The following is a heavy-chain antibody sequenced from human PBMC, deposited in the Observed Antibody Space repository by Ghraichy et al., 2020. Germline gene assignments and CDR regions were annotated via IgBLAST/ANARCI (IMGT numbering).Heavy chain of an antibody. D-gene: IGHD3-3*01. V-gene: IGHV3-48*02. CDR2: ISNSSSTI. CDR1: GFTFSTYT. CDR3: AAGVGAHYDFWSGPYNWFDP. J-gene: IGHJ5*02. Sequence: GGSLRLSCAASGFTFSTYTMNWVRQAPGKGLEWISFISNSSSTIYYADSVKGRFTISRDNGKNSLYLQMNSLRDEDTAVYYCAAGVGAHYDFWSGPYNWFDPWGQGTLVTVSS.